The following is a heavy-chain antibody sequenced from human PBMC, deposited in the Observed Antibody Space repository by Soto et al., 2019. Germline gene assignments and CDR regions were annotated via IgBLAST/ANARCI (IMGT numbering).Heavy chain of an antibody. J-gene: IGHJ5*02. D-gene: IGHD6-13*01. CDR1: GFTFSSYS. Sequence: EVQLVESGGGLVQPGGSLRLSCAASGFTFSSYSMNWVRQAPGKGLEWVSYISSSSSTIYYADSVKGRFTISRDNAKNSLYLQMNSLRAEDTAVYYCARTNPGMGIAAAGTIVYWFDPWGQGTLVTVSS. V-gene: IGHV3-48*01. CDR3: ARTNPGMGIAAAGTIVYWFDP. CDR2: ISSSSSTI.